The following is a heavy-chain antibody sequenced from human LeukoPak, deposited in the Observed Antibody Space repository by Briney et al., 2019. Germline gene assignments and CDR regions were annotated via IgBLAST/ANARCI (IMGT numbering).Heavy chain of an antibody. J-gene: IGHJ4*02. CDR1: GFTFSSYS. CDR2: ISSSSSTI. D-gene: IGHD1-26*01. V-gene: IGHV3-48*04. CDR3: ARESPLVGATTPIDY. Sequence: GGSLRLSCAASGFTFSSYSMNWVRQAPGKGLEWVSYISSSSSTIYYADSVKGRFTISRDNAKNSLYLQMNSLRAEDTAVYYCARESPLVGATTPIDYWGQGTLVTVSS.